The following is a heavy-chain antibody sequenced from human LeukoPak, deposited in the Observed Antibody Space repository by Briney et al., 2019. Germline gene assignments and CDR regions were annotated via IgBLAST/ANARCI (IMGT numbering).Heavy chain of an antibody. CDR3: AAVDGSGSYYYAFDI. J-gene: IGHJ3*02. CDR1: GYTFTSYG. CDR2: ISPYNGNT. V-gene: IGHV1-18*01. D-gene: IGHD3-10*01. Sequence: ASVKVSCKAAGYTFTSYGISWVRQAPGQGLEWMGWISPYNGNTNYAQKFQGRVTMTTDTSTSTAYMELRSLRSDDTAVYYCAAVDGSGSYYYAFDIWGQGTMVTVSS.